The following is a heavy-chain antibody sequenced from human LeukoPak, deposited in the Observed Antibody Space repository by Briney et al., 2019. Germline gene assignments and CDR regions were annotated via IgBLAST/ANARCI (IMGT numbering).Heavy chain of an antibody. CDR3: AKAAMIVVDHFDY. J-gene: IGHJ4*02. D-gene: IGHD3-22*01. Sequence: PGGSMRLSCAASGLTFRSNAMSWVRQAPGKGLEWVCAIRGSGGSTYYADSVKGRFTISRDNSKNTLYLQMNSLRAEDTAVYYCAKAAMIVVDHFDYWGQGTLVTVSS. V-gene: IGHV3-23*01. CDR2: IRGSGGST. CDR1: GLTFRSNA.